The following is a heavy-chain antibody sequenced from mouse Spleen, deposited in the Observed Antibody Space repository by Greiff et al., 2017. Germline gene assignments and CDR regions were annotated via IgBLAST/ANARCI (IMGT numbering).Heavy chain of an antibody. CDR1: GYTFTSYW. CDR3: AYDYDEDWYFDV. Sequence: VQGVESGAELAKPGASVKLSCKASGYTFTSYWMHWVKQRPGQGLEWIGYINPSSGYTKYNQKFKDKATLTADKSSSTAYMQLSSLTYEDSAVYYCAYDYDEDWYFDVWGAGTTVTVSS. V-gene: IGHV1-7*01. J-gene: IGHJ1*01. D-gene: IGHD2-4*01. CDR2: INPSSGYT.